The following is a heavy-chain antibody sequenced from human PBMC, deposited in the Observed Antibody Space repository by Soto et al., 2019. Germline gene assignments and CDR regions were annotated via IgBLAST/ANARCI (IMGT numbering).Heavy chain of an antibody. J-gene: IGHJ4*02. CDR1: GGSFSGYY. D-gene: IGHD5-12*01. V-gene: IGHV4-34*01. CDR2: INHSGST. CDR3: ARGRDYSGYDPADFDY. Sequence: KQSQTLSLTCAVYGGSFSGYYWSWIRQPPGKGLEWIGEINHSGSTNYNPSLKSRVTISVDTSKNQFSLKLSSVTAADTAVYYCARGRDYSGYDPADFDYWGQGTLVTVSS.